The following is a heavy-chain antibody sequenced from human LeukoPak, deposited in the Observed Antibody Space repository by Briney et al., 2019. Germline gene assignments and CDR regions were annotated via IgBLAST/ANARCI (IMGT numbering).Heavy chain of an antibody. CDR2: IYYSGST. CDR3: ARQVEQWLVFYFDY. Sequence: PSETLSLTCTVSGGSISSYYWSWIRRPPGKGLEWIGYIYYSGSTNYNPSLKSRVTISVDTSKNQFSLKLSSVTAADTAVYYCARQVEQWLVFYFDYWGQGTLVTVSS. J-gene: IGHJ4*02. D-gene: IGHD6-19*01. CDR1: GGSISSYY. V-gene: IGHV4-59*08.